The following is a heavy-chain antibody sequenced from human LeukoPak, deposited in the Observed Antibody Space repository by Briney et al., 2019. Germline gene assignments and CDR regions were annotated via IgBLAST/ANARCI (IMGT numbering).Heavy chain of an antibody. CDR3: ARDPYRITMVRGGLNPDY. J-gene: IGHJ4*02. V-gene: IGHV3-21*04. CDR1: GFTFSSYS. D-gene: IGHD3-10*01. Sequence: GGSLRLSCAASGFTFSSYSMNWVRQAPGKGLEWVSSISSSSSYIYYADSVKGRFTISRDNAKNSLYLQMNSLRAEDTAVYYCARDPYRITMVRGGLNPDYWGQGTLVTVSS. CDR2: ISSSSSYI.